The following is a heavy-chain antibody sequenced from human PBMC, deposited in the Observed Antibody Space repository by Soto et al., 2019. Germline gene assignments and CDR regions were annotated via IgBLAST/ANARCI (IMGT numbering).Heavy chain of an antibody. CDR1: GFTFSSYA. CDR3: AKDNHIAVAGRYDY. Sequence: GGSLRLSCAASGFTFSSYAMSWVRQAPGKGLEWVSAISGSGGSTYYADSVKGRFTISRDNSKNTLYLQMNSLRAEDTAVYYCAKDNHIAVAGRYDYWGQGTLVTVSS. V-gene: IGHV3-23*01. D-gene: IGHD6-19*01. J-gene: IGHJ4*02. CDR2: ISGSGGST.